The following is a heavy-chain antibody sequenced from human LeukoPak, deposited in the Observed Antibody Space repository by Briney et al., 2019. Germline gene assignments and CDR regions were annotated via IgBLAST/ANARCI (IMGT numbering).Heavy chain of an antibody. D-gene: IGHD5/OR15-5a*01. CDR2: IYPGDSDT. J-gene: IGHJ4*02. CDR3: ARHLNSVYDYGY. CDR1: EYTFSTYW. V-gene: IGHV5-51*01. Sequence: GESLKISCQGSEYTFSTYWIAWVRQMPGKGLEWMGIIYPGDSDTRYSPSFQGQVTISADKSISTAYLQWSSLKASDTAIYYCARHLNSVYDYGYWGQGTLVTVSS.